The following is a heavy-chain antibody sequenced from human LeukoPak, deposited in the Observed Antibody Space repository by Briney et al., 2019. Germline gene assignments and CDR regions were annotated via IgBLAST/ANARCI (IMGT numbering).Heavy chain of an antibody. CDR3: AKGYYGSGPFDY. D-gene: IGHD3-10*01. J-gene: IGHJ4*02. CDR1: GGSISSGSYY. V-gene: IGHV4-61*02. CDR2: IYTSGST. Sequence: SETLSLTCTVSGGSISSGSYYWSWIRQPAGKGLEWIGRIYTSGSTNYNPSLKSRVTISVDTSKNQFSLKLSSVTAADTAVYYCAKGYYGSGPFDYWGQGTLVTVSS.